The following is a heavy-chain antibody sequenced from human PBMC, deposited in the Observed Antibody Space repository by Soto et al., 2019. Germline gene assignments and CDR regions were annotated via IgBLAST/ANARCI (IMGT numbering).Heavy chain of an antibody. D-gene: IGHD6-19*01. V-gene: IGHV4-31*03. J-gene: IGHJ3*02. Sequence: PSETLSLTCTVAGGSISRGGYYWSWIRQHPGKGLEWIGYIYYSGSTYYNPSLKSRVTISVDTSKNQFSLKLSSVTAADTAVYYCARDPGSGWYVAGAFDICGQRTMVTVSS. CDR1: GGSISRGGYY. CDR3: ARDPGSGWYVAGAFDI. CDR2: IYYSGST.